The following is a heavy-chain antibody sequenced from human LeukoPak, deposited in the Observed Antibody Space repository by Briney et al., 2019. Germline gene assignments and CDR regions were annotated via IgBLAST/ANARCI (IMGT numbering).Heavy chain of an antibody. CDR2: INPNTGGT. CDR3: ARVIPSYSSNFDY. Sequence: EASVKVSCKNSGYTFTVYHIHWVRQAPGQGLEWMAWINPNTGGTNYAQNFQGRVTVTRDTSISTAYMELSSLTSDDTAIYYCARVIPSYSSNFDYWGQGTLVTVSS. D-gene: IGHD6-13*01. CDR1: GYTFTVYH. J-gene: IGHJ4*02. V-gene: IGHV1-2*02.